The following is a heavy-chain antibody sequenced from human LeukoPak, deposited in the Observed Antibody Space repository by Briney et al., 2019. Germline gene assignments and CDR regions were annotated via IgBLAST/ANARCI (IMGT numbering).Heavy chain of an antibody. CDR1: GFTFSSYG. J-gene: IGHJ4*02. Sequence: GGSLRLSCAASGFTFSSYGIHWVRQAPGKGLEWVAFIRYDGSNKYYADSVKGRFTISRDNSKNTLYLQMNSLRAEDTAVYYCAKDFYWAFDYWGQGTLVTVSS. CDR2: IRYDGSNK. D-gene: IGHD2-8*02. CDR3: AKDFYWAFDY. V-gene: IGHV3-30*02.